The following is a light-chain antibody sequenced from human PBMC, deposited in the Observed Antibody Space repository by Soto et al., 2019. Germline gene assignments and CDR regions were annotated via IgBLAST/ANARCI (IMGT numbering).Light chain of an antibody. Sequence: DIQMTQSPSSPSASVGDRVTVTCRASQSVSSYLNWYQQKPGKAPKLLIYSASTLQSGVPSRFRGSGSGTDFTLTISSLQPEDFATYYCQHSYSTPYTFGQGTKLEIK. CDR3: QHSYSTPYT. J-gene: IGKJ2*01. V-gene: IGKV1-39*01. CDR1: QSVSSY. CDR2: SAS.